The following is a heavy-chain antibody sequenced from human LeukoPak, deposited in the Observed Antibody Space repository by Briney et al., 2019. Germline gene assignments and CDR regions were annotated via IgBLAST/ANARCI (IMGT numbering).Heavy chain of an antibody. D-gene: IGHD7-27*01. CDR2: ISGGGDGT. CDR1: GFTFSSYA. CDR3: AKARKWGRVLGY. V-gene: IGHV3-23*01. Sequence: GGSLRLSCAASGFTFSSYAMSWVRQAPGKGLEWVSAISGGGDGTYYADSVKGRFTISRDNSKNTLYLQMNSLRAEDTAVYYCAKARKWGRVLGYWGQGTLVTVSS. J-gene: IGHJ4*02.